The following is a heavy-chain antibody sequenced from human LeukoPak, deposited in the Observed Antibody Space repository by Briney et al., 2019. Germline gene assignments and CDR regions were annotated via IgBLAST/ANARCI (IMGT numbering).Heavy chain of an antibody. Sequence: PSETLSLTCSVSGGSISSSRYYWGWIRQPPGKGLEWMGSISYSGSTYYKPSLKSRVTISVDTSKNQFSLKLSSVTAADTAVYFCARDHAYYGSGSYFLALAWGQGTMVTVSS. J-gene: IGHJ3*01. CDR1: GGSISSSRYY. V-gene: IGHV4-39*07. CDR2: ISYSGST. D-gene: IGHD3-10*01. CDR3: ARDHAYYGSGSYFLALA.